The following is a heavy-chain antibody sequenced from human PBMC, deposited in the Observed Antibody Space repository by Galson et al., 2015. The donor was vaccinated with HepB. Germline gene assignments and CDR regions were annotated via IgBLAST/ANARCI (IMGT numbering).Heavy chain of an antibody. CDR1: GFTFSSYA. D-gene: IGHD3-3*01. J-gene: IGHJ2*01. Sequence: SLRLSCAASGFTFSSYAMHWVRQAPGKGLEWVAVISYDGSNKYYADSVKGRFTISRDNSKNTLYLQMNSLRAEDTAVYYCARAGGLRFLEWLLERDWYFDLWGRGTLGTVSS. V-gene: IGHV3-30-3*01. CDR3: ARAGGLRFLEWLLERDWYFDL. CDR2: ISYDGSNK.